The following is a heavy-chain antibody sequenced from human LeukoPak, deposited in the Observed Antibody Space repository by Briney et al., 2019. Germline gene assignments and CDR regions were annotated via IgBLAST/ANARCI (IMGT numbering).Heavy chain of an antibody. CDR3: ATFSGRYSGY. CDR1: VYTFTDYY. V-gene: IGHV1-69-2*01. J-gene: IGHJ4*02. CDR2: VDPEDGET. D-gene: IGHD3-10*01. Sequence: VASVKISCKVSVYTFTDYYMHWAQHAPAKGLEWMGLVDPEDGETIYAEKFQGRVTIPADTSTHTAYMKLSSLRSEDTAVYYCATFSGRYSGYCGQGTLVTVSS.